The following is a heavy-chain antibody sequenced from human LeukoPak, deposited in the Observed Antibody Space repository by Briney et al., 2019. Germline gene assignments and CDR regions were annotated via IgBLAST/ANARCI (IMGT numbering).Heavy chain of an antibody. CDR2: ITSYVSIT. V-gene: IGHV3-74*01. J-gene: IGHJ6*02. CDR1: GFTFSGSW. CDR3: TTDWSHGMGL. Sequence: GWSLRLSCTPSGFTFSGSWMHWLRQAPGKGLFWVSRITSYVSITNYADSVKGRFTISRDNAKNTLYLQMNSLKAEDTAVYYCTTDWSHGMGLWGQGTTVTVSS.